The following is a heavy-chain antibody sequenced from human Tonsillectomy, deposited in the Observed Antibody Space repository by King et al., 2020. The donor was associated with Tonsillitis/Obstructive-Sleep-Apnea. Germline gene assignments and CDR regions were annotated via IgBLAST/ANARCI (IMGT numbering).Heavy chain of an antibody. Sequence: QVQLQESGPGLVKPSETLSLTCTVSGGSISSYYWSWIRQPPGKGLEWIGYIYYSGSTNYNPSLKSRVTISVDTSKNQFSLKLSSVTAADTAAYYCARGYGGYLYWYFDLWGRGTLVTVSS. V-gene: IGHV4-59*01. D-gene: IGHD4-17*01. CDR1: GGSISSYY. J-gene: IGHJ2*01. CDR2: IYYSGST. CDR3: ARGYGGYLYWYFDL.